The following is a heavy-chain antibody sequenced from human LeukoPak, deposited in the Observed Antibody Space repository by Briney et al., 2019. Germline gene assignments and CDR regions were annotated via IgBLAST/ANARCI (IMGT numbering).Heavy chain of an antibody. D-gene: IGHD5-12*01. J-gene: IGHJ4*02. CDR1: GYTFTNFW. CDR3: ARSGDSGYETDY. CDR2: IFPADSDT. V-gene: IGHV5-51*01. Sequence: GSLKIPCQASGYTFTNFWIAWVRQVPGKGLKWMGIIFPADSDTRYSPSFQGQVTMSADKSITTAYLQWSSLKASDTAIYYCARSGDSGYETDYWGQGTLVTVSS.